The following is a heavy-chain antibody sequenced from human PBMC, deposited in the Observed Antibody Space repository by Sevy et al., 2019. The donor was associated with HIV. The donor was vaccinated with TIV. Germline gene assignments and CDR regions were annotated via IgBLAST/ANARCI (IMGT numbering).Heavy chain of an antibody. Sequence: GGSLRLSCAASGFSLSSYSMNWVRQAPGKGLEWVSYISSSSSTIYYADSVKGRFTISRDNAKNSLYLQMNSLRDEDTAVYYCARPIAAAPYFDYWGQGALVTVSS. V-gene: IGHV3-48*02. CDR1: GFSLSSYS. J-gene: IGHJ4*02. CDR2: ISSSSSTI. D-gene: IGHD6-13*01. CDR3: ARPIAAAPYFDY.